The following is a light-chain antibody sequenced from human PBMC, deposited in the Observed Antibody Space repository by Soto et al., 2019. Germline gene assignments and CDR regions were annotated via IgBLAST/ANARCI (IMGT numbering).Light chain of an antibody. CDR1: QSVSSN. CDR2: GAS. CDR3: XQXXXWPPXT. V-gene: IGKV3-15*01. J-gene: IGKJ1*01. Sequence: EIVMTQSPATLSVSPGERATLSCRASQSVSSNLAWYQQKPGQAPRLLIYGASTRATGIPVRFSGSGSGTEFTLTISSLQSEDFXVXXCXQXXXWPPXTFGRGTKVEIK.